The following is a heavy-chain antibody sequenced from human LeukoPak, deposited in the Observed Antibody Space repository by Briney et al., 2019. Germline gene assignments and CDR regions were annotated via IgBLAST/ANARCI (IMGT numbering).Heavy chain of an antibody. CDR1: GYTFTSYG. V-gene: IGHV1-18*01. CDR3: ARTRSEYSSSFCY. CDR2: ISAYNGNT. J-gene: IGHJ4*02. D-gene: IGHD6-6*01. Sequence: SSEKVSCKASGYTFTSYGISWVRQAPGQGLEWMGWISAYNGNTNYAQKLQGRVTMTTDTSTSTAYMELKSLRSDDTAVYYCARTRSEYSSSFCYWVQGTLVTVSS.